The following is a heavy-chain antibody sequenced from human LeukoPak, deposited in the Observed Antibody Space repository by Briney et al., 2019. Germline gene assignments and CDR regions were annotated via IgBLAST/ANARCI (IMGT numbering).Heavy chain of an antibody. D-gene: IGHD5-18*01. V-gene: IGHV3-53*05. CDR1: GFTVSSNY. CDR3: ASGSYGYSFDY. CDR2: IYSGGST. J-gene: IGHJ4*02. Sequence: PGGSLRLSCAASGFTVSSNYMSWVRQAPGKGLEWVSVIYSGGSTYYADSVKGRFTISRDNSKNTLYLQMNSLRAEDTAVYYCASGSYGYSFDYWGQGTLVTVSS.